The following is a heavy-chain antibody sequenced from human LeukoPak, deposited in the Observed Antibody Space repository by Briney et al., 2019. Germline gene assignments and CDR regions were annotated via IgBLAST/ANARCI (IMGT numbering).Heavy chain of an antibody. D-gene: IGHD6-13*01. Sequence: GGSLRLSCAASGFTFRSYTMNWVRQAPGKGLEWVSSISSSSSSIYYADSVKGRFTISRDNSKNTLYLQMNSLRAEDTAVYYCAKSRGSSSWYAGDYWGQGTLVTVSS. V-gene: IGHV3-21*04. J-gene: IGHJ4*02. CDR3: AKSRGSSSWYAGDY. CDR1: GFTFRSYT. CDR2: ISSSSSSI.